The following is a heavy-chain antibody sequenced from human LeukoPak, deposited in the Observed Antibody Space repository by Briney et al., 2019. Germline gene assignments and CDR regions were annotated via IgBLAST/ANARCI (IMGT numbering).Heavy chain of an antibody. CDR3: ARDLGYSYGSVPPFGLGY. V-gene: IGHV3-20*04. J-gene: IGHJ4*02. D-gene: IGHD5-18*01. Sequence: GGSLRLACAASGFTFDDYGMSWVRQAPGKGLEWVSGINWNGGSTGYADSVKGRFTISRDNAKNSLYLQMNSLRAEDTALYYCARDLGYSYGSVPPFGLGYWGQGTLVTVSS. CDR1: GFTFDDYG. CDR2: INWNGGST.